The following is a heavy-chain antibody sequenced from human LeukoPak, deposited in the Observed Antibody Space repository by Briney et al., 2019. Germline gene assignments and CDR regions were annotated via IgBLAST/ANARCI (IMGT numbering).Heavy chain of an antibody. Sequence: GGSLRLSCAASGFTFDDYTMHWVRQAPGKGLEWVSLISRDGGSTYYADSVKGRFTISRDNSKNSLYLQMNSLRTEDTALYYCAKDHYSGSYSFDYWGQGTLVTVSS. CDR3: AKDHYSGSYSFDY. J-gene: IGHJ4*02. CDR2: ISRDGGST. V-gene: IGHV3-43*01. CDR1: GFTFDDYT. D-gene: IGHD1-26*01.